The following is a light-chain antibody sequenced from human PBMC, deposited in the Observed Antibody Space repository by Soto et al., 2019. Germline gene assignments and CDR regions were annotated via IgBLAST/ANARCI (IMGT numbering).Light chain of an antibody. CDR2: AAS. V-gene: IGKV1-39*01. Sequence: DIQMTQSPSSLSASVGDRVTITCRASQNIDNFLNWYQWRPGKAPKFLIFAASSLQGGVSSRFSGSGSGTDFTLTIINLQPEDFATYYCQQSYSAPPTFGQGTRLE. CDR1: QNIDNF. J-gene: IGKJ2*01. CDR3: QQSYSAPPT.